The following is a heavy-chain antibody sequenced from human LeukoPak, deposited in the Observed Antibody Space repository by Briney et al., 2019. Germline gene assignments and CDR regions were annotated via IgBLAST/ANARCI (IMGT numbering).Heavy chain of an antibody. CDR1: GYSLTSYW. J-gene: IGHJ4*02. CDR3: ARGLRRYSYGGDPYFDY. V-gene: IGHV5-51*01. D-gene: IGHD5-18*01. Sequence: PGESLKISCKGSGYSLTSYWIGWVRQMPGKGLEWMGIIYPGDSDTRYSPSFQGQVTISADKSISTAYLQWSSLKASDTAMYYCARGLRRYSYGGDPYFDYWGQGTLVTVSS. CDR2: IYPGDSDT.